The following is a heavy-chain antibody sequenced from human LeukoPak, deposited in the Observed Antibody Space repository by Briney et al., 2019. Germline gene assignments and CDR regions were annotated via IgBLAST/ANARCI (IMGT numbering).Heavy chain of an antibody. D-gene: IGHD3-3*01. CDR2: IKQDGSEK. CDR1: GFTFSSYW. V-gene: IGHV3-7*01. CDR3: ARHMYDFWSGYFYRVLGFDI. J-gene: IGHJ3*02. Sequence: GGSLRLSCAASGFTFSSYWMSWVRQAPGEGLEWVANIKQDGSEKYYVDSVKGRFTISRDNAKNSLYLQMNSLRAEDTAVHYCARHMYDFWSGYFYRVLGFDIWGQGTMVTVSS.